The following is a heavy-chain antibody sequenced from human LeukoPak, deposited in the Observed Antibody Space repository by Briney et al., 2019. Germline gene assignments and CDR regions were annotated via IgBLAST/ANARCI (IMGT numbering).Heavy chain of an antibody. D-gene: IGHD1-1*01. J-gene: IGHJ4*02. CDR2: INHSGST. V-gene: IGHV4-34*01. Sequence: SETLSLTCAVYGGSFSGYYWSWIRQPPGKGLEWIGEINHSGSTNYNPSLKSRVTISVDTSKNQFSLKLSSVTAADTAVYYCARRLKISQGGTTDYWGQGTLVTVSS. CDR3: ARRLKISQGGTTDY. CDR1: GGSFSGYY.